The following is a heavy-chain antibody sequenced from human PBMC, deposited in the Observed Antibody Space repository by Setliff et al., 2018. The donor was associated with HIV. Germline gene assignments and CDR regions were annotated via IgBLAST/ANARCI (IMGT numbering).Heavy chain of an antibody. CDR1: GGSISSRSYY. D-gene: IGHD1-26*01. Sequence: SETLSLTCTVSGGSISSRSYYWGRIRQPPGKGLEWIGYIYYYSGSTYYNPSLKSRVTISVDTSKNQFSLMLSSVTAADTAVYYCARGRGTRYNYYMDVWGIGTTVTVSS. CDR3: ARGRGTRYNYYMDV. J-gene: IGHJ6*03. V-gene: IGHV4-39*01. CDR2: IYYYSGST.